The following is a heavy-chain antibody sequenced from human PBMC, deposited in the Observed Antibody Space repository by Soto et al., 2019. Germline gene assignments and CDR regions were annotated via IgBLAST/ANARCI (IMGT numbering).Heavy chain of an antibody. J-gene: IGHJ4*02. D-gene: IGHD6-13*01. CDR3: GNSVEGSHVYFDY. CDR2: ISGSGSHA. Sequence: PGGSLRLSCEASGLFFSAYAMAWARRAPGKGLEWVSAISGSGSHAYYADSVKGRFTISRDNSKNMVYLEMNSLRADDTAVYHCGNSVEGSHVYFDYWGRGTLVTVSS. V-gene: IGHV3-23*01. CDR1: GLFFSAYA.